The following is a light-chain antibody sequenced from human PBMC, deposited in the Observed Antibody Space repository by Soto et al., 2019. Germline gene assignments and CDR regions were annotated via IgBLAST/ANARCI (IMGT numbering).Light chain of an antibody. Sequence: QSVLIQPPSASGTPGQRVTISCSGSSSNVGNFAVNWYQQLPGTAPKFLIYSNNQRPSGVPDRFSGSKSGTSASLAISGLQSEDEADYYCAAWDDSLNGDVVFGGGTKLTVL. J-gene: IGLJ2*01. CDR2: SNN. V-gene: IGLV1-44*01. CDR1: SSNVGNFA. CDR3: AAWDDSLNGDVV.